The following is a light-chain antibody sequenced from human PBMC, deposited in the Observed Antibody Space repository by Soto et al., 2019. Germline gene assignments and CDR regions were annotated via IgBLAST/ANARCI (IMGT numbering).Light chain of an antibody. CDR1: SSDIGAYAY. Sequence: QPVLTQPASVSGSPGQSIAISCTGTSSDIGAYAYVSWYQQHPGKIPKLIVFDVNYRPSGVSSRFSGSKSGNTASLTISGLQAEDEADYYCGSYTRSNSVIFGGGTKLTVL. CDR2: DVN. V-gene: IGLV2-14*03. CDR3: GSYTRSNSVI. J-gene: IGLJ2*01.